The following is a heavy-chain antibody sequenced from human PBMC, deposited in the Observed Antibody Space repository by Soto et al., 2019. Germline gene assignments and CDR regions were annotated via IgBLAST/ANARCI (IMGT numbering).Heavy chain of an antibody. D-gene: IGHD3-16*01. CDR2: ITGRGDDA. J-gene: IGHJ4*02. CDR3: EKAAGDGENRPRGDPRYFDY. Sequence: HPGGSLRLSGAASASGLLFSSFPMDSGRQAPGQGLEWASFITGRGDDADYSDSVKGRSTLSRANSKNTVFLQMDNLRAEDTAVYYLEKAAGDGENRPRGDPRYFDYWGQGTLVTVSS. V-gene: IGHV3-23*01. CDR1: GLLFSSFP.